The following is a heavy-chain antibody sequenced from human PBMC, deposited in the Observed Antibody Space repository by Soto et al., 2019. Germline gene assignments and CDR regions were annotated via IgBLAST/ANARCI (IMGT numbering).Heavy chain of an antibody. D-gene: IGHD5-12*01. CDR1: GFTFSRYG. CDR3: ARVTRYGGYDY. Sequence: PGGALRLSCAASGFTFSRYGMHWVRQAPGKGLEWVAFIWYDGSNKYYADSVKGRFTISRDNAKNSLYLQMNSLRAEDTAVYYCARVTRYGGYDYWGQRTLVTVSS. J-gene: IGHJ4*02. V-gene: IGHV3-33*01. CDR2: IWYDGSNK.